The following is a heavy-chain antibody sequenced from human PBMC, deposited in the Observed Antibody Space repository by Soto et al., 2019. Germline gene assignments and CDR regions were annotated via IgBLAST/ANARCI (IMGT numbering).Heavy chain of an antibody. V-gene: IGHV4-59*11. Sequence: QVQLQESGPGLVKPSETLSLTCTVSGGSISNHYWSWIRQPPGRGLEWFGYIYYNGKTNYNPSLKSRVTMSVDTSKNQISLKLSSVTAADTAVYYCTRANRYSEYWGQGTLVTVSS. CDR1: GGSISNHY. CDR2: IYYNGKT. CDR3: TRANRYSEY. D-gene: IGHD1-20*01. J-gene: IGHJ4*02.